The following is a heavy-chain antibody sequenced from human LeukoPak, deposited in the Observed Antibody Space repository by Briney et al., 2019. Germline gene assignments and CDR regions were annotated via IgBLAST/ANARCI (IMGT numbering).Heavy chain of an antibody. CDR1: GGSISSSSYY. CDR2: IYYRGST. J-gene: IGHJ6*03. V-gene: IGHV4-39*07. Sequence: SETLSLTCTVSGGSISSSSYYWGWIRQPPGKGLEWIGSIYYRGSTYYNPSLKSRVTISVDTSKNQFSLKLSSVTAADTAVYYCASNPVYDYYDSSGYYYYYYYMDVWGKGTTVTISS. D-gene: IGHD3-22*01. CDR3: ASNPVYDYYDSSGYYYYYYYMDV.